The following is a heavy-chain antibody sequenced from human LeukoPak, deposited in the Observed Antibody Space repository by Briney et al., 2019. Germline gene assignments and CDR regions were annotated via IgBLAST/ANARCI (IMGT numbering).Heavy chain of an antibody. Sequence: SETLSLTCAVYGGSFSGYYWSWIRQPPGKGLEWIGEINHSGSTNYNPSLKSRVTISVDTSKNQFSLKLSSVTAADTAVYYCARGWLLNYYCGMDVWGQGTTVTVSS. V-gene: IGHV4-34*01. D-gene: IGHD5-18*01. J-gene: IGHJ6*02. CDR1: GGSFSGYY. CDR2: INHSGST. CDR3: ARGWLLNYYCGMDV.